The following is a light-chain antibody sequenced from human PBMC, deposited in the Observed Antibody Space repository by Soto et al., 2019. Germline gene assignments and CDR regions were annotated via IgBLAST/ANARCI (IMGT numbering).Light chain of an antibody. J-gene: IGLJ1*01. CDR2: DIN. CDR1: CSDVGNYIF. CDR3: VSYTTSSSDV. V-gene: IGLV2-14*01. Sequence: QSALTQPASVSGSPGPAITISCTGTCSDVGNYIFVSWYRHHPGKAPKLMIYDINNRPSGVSNRFYGSKSGNTASLTISGLQAEDEADYYCVSYTTSSSDVFGTGAKVTVL.